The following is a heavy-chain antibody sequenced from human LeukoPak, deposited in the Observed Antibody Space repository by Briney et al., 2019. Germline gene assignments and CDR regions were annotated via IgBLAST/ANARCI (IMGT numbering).Heavy chain of an antibody. J-gene: IGHJ4*02. D-gene: IGHD3-22*01. V-gene: IGHV1-2*06. CDR1: GYTFTGYY. Sequence: ASVKVSCKASGYTFTGYYMHWVRQAPGQGLEWMGRINPNSDGTNYAQKFQGRVTMTRDTSISTAYMELSRLRSDDTAVYYCARTLTYYYDSSGYLLRAQNDYWGQGTLVTVSS. CDR2: INPNSDGT. CDR3: ARTLTYYYDSSGYLLRAQNDY.